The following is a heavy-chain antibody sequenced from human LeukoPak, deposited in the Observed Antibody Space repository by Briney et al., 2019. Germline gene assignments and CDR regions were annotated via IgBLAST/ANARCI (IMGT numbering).Heavy chain of an antibody. D-gene: IGHD3-22*01. CDR2: ISDDGSNK. CDR1: GFTFSSYA. J-gene: IGHJ4*02. Sequence: KTGGSLRLSCAASGFTFSSYAMSWVRQAPGKGLEWVAVISDDGSNKNHADSVKGRCTISRDNSKNTLYLQMNRMRVEDTAVYYCAVAYSTSGYYPVDYWGQGALVTVSS. V-gene: IGHV3-30*03. CDR3: AVAYSTSGYYPVDY.